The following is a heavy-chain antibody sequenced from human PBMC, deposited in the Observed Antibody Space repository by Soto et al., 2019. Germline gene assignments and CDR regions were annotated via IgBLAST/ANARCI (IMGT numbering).Heavy chain of an antibody. V-gene: IGHV1-2*02. Sequence: ASVKVSCKASGYTFADYYLHWVRQAPGQGLEWMGWINPNTAFTKYAQNFQGRVTMTSDTSISTAYMELSSLRSDDTAVYYCARDPVLDWNLFHYTMDVWGQGTTVTVSS. D-gene: IGHD1-1*01. CDR2: INPNTAFT. CDR3: ARDPVLDWNLFHYTMDV. J-gene: IGHJ6*02. CDR1: GYTFADYY.